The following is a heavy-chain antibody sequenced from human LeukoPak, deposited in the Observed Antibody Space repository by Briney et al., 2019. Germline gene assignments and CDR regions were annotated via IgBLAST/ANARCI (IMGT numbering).Heavy chain of an antibody. CDR3: ARDAVVVVAATRADAFDI. CDR2: INPNSGGT. Sequence: ASVKVSCKASGYTFTGYYMHWVRQAPGQGLEWMGWINPNSGGTNYAQKFQGRVTMTRDTSISTAYMELSRLRSDDTAVYHCARDAVVVVAATRADAFDIWGQGTMVTVSS. CDR1: GYTFTGYY. J-gene: IGHJ3*02. V-gene: IGHV1-2*02. D-gene: IGHD2-15*01.